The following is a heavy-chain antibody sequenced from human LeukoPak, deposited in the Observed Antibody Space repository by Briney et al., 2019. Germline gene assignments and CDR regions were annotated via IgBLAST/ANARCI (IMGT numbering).Heavy chain of an antibody. CDR3: AYCSGGSCYSRSFDY. CDR2: ISAYNGNT. CDR1: GYTFTSYA. Sequence: ASVNVSCTASGYTFTSYAISWVRQAPGQGLEWMGRISAYNGNTNYAQKLQGRVTMTTDTSTSTAYMELRSLRSGDTAVYYCAYCSGGSCYSRSFDYWGQGTLVTVSS. D-gene: IGHD2-15*01. V-gene: IGHV1-18*01. J-gene: IGHJ4*02.